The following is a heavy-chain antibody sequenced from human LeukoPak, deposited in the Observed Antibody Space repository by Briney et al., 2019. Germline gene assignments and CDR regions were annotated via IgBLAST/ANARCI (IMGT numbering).Heavy chain of an antibody. D-gene: IGHD3-9*01. CDR2: IIPIFGTA. CDR1: GGTFSSYA. CDR3: ARDHLGLDDILTGYHAFDI. Sequence: GASVKVSCKASGGTFSSYAISWVRQAPGQGLEWMGGIIPIFGTANYAQKFQGRVTITTDESTSTAYMELSSLRSEDTAVYYCARDHLGLDDILTGYHAFDIWGQGTMVTVSS. J-gene: IGHJ3*02. V-gene: IGHV1-69*05.